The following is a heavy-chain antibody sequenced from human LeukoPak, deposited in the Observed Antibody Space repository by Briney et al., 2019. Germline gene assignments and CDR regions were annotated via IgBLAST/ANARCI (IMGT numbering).Heavy chain of an antibody. J-gene: IGHJ4*02. D-gene: IGHD1-26*01. CDR2: IKQDGSEK. Sequence: GGSLRLSCVVSGFTFSSYWMTWVRQAPGKGLEWVANIKQDGSEKYYVDSVKGRFTMSRDNAKNSLYPHMNSLRAEDTAVYYCARVQWELRGVGSYFEYWGQGALVTVSS. V-gene: IGHV3-7*01. CDR1: GFTFSSYW. CDR3: ARVQWELRGVGSYFEY.